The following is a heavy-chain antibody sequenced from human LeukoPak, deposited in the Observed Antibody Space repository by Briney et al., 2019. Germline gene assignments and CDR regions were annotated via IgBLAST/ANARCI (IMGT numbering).Heavy chain of an antibody. CDR2: ISGSSGTT. D-gene: IGHD6-13*01. J-gene: IGHJ6*03. Sequence: GGSLRLSCAASGFTFTSYGMSRVRQAPGKGLEWVSSISGSSGTTDYADSVKGRFTISRDNSKNTLYVQMNSLKAEDTAVYYCARRGMATLTGNCMDVWGKGTTVTVSS. V-gene: IGHV3-23*01. CDR3: ARRGMATLTGNCMDV. CDR1: GFTFTSYG.